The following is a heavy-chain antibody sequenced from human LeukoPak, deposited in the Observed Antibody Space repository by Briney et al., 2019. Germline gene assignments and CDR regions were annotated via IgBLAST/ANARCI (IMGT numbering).Heavy chain of an antibody. CDR1: GGSIISSDYH. D-gene: IGHD1-20*01. Sequence: SETLSLTCTVSGGSIISSDYHWGWVRQPPGKGLEWIGTISYSGNTDYNPSLRSRVTISVDTSNNQFSLRLGSVTAADTAVYHCARDRRLYNWSGPIQHWGQGTLVTVSS. CDR3: ARDRRLYNWSGPIQH. CDR2: ISYSGNT. V-gene: IGHV4-39*02. J-gene: IGHJ1*01.